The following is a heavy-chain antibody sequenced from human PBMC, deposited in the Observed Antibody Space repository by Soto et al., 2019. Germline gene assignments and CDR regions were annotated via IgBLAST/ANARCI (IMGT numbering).Heavy chain of an antibody. CDR3: AKDLSPSAFIAARPFDY. Sequence: GGSLRLSCAASGFTFSSYAMSWVRQAPGKGLEWVSAISGSGGSTYYADSVKGRFTISRDNSKNTLYLQMNSPRAEDTAVYYCAKDLSPSAFIAARPFDYWGQGTLVTVSS. D-gene: IGHD6-6*01. CDR1: GFTFSSYA. CDR2: ISGSGGST. J-gene: IGHJ4*02. V-gene: IGHV3-23*01.